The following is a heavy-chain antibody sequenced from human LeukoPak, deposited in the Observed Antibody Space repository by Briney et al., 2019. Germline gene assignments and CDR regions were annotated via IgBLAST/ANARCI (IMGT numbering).Heavy chain of an antibody. V-gene: IGHV4-4*02. J-gene: IGHJ4*02. D-gene: IGHD3-9*01. CDR2: IYHSGST. CDR1: GGSISSSYW. Sequence: SGTLSPTCAVSGGSISSSYWWSWVRQPPGKGLEWIGEIYHSGSTNYNPSLKSRVTISVDKSKNQFSLKLSSVTAADTAVYFCARHYILTGYSIYFDYWGQGTLVTVSS. CDR3: ARHYILTGYSIYFDY.